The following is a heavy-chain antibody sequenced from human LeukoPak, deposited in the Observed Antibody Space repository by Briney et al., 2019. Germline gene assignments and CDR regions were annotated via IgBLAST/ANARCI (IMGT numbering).Heavy chain of an antibody. CDR1: GYSISSGYY. CDR2: IHHSGST. J-gene: IGHJ5*02. V-gene: IGHV4-38-2*01. D-gene: IGHD5-18*01. CDR3: ASQVDTAMVTGWFDP. Sequence: SETLSLTCAVSGYSISSGYYWGWIRQPPGKGLEWIGTIHHSGSTYYNPSLKSRVTISEDTSKNQFSLKLSSVTAADTAVYYCASQVDTAMVTGWFDPWGQGTLVTVSS.